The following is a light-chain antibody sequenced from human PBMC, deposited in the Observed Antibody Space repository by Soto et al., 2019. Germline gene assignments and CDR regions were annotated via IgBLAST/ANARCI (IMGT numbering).Light chain of an antibody. CDR1: SSDFGDDKY. J-gene: IGLJ3*02. CDR3: GSFTTSRIWV. CDR2: GVN. V-gene: IGLV2-14*01. Sequence: QSVLTQPASVSGSPGQSITVSCTGSSSDFGDDKYVSWYQQQPGKGPNFLIYGVNSRPSGISNRFSGSKSGNTASLTISGLQVEDEAEYFCGSFTTSRIWVFGGGTKVTVL.